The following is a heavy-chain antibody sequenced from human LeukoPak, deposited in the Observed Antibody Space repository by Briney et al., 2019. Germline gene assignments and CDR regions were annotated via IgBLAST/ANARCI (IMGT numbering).Heavy chain of an antibody. D-gene: IGHD1-26*01. V-gene: IGHV4-34*01. CDR1: GGSFSGYY. Sequence: SETLSLTCAVYGGSFSGYYWSWIRQPPGKGLEWIGEINHSGSTNYNPSLKSRVTISVDTSKNQFSLKLSSVTAADTAVYYCALGGAARAYYYYMDVWGKGTTVTVSS. CDR3: ALGGAARAYYYYMDV. J-gene: IGHJ6*03. CDR2: INHSGST.